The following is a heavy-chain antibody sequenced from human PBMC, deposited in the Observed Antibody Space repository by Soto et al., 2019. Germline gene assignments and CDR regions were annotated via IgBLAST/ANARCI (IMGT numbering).Heavy chain of an antibody. D-gene: IGHD5-12*01. Sequence: QVQLVQSGVEVKKPGASMEISCRTSGYTFTNYAINWVRQAPGQGLEWVAWISTQSGTTKYGQRLQGRVTVTTDTSTSTAYMELRNLRSDDTALYYCARGGYKDSWGQGTLVTVSS. V-gene: IGHV1-18*01. J-gene: IGHJ4*02. CDR3: ARGGYKDS. CDR1: GYTFTNYA. CDR2: ISTQSGTT.